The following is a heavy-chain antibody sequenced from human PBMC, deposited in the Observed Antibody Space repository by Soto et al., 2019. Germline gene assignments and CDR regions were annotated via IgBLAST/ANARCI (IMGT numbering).Heavy chain of an antibody. Sequence: LRLSCAGSGFTFGDSYMSWIRQAPGKGLEWLSYISPGSRYPAYADSVEGRFTISRDNAKRSLYLQMMSLTAEDTAIYYCVRGGGGGLFDPWGQGTMVTVSS. D-gene: IGHD2-15*01. V-gene: IGHV3-11*06. J-gene: IGHJ5*02. CDR2: ISPGSRYP. CDR1: GFTFGDSY. CDR3: VRGGGGGLFDP.